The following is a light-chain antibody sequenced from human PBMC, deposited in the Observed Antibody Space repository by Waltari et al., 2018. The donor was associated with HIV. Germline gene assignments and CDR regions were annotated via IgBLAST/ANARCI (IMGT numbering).Light chain of an antibody. CDR3: QQTYSLPLT. CDR1: QGIGSW. CDR2: SAS. Sequence: DIQMTQSPSSVSASVGDRVTIPFRASQGIGSWLAWYQQKPGKAPKLLIQSASTLQSGVPSRFSGSGSGTDFTLTISSLQPEDFATYCCQQTYSLPLTFGGGTKVEI. J-gene: IGKJ4*01. V-gene: IGKV1-12*01.